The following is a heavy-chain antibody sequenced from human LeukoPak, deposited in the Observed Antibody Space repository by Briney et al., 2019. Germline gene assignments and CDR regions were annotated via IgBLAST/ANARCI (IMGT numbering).Heavy chain of an antibody. D-gene: IGHD2-2*01. V-gene: IGHV3-48*03. CDR2: ISSSGSTI. Sequence: GGSLRLSCAASGFTFSSYEMNWVRQAPGKGLEWVSYISSSGSTIYYADSVKGRFTISRDNAKNSLYLQMNSLRAEDTAVYYCARELTCSSTSCYGPFDYWGQGTLVTVSS. CDR1: GFTFSSYE. J-gene: IGHJ4*02. CDR3: ARELTCSSTSCYGPFDY.